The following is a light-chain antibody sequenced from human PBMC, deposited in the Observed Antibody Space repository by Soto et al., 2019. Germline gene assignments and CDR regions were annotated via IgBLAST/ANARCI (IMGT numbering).Light chain of an antibody. CDR1: SGDIGSYNR. CDR2: EVT. V-gene: IGLV2-14*01. J-gene: IGLJ1*01. Sequence: QSVLTPPASVSGSPGQSITISCTGTSGDIGSYNRVSWYQQHPGKAPKLIIYEVTDRPSWVSNRFSGSKSGNTASLTNSGLQAEDEAEYYCSSYTNINTRACVFGTGTKVTVL. CDR3: SSYTNINTRACV.